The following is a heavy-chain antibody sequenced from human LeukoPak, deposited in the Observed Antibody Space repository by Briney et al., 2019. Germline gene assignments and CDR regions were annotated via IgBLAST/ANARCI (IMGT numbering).Heavy chain of an antibody. CDR2: GHYSGST. CDR3: ARRLVAVTGTGAWVFDS. V-gene: IGHV4-39*01. Sequence: PSETLSLTCTVSININSYYWGWIRQPPGKGLEWIASGHYSGSTYYNPSLKSRVTISVDTPSNQFSLKVSSVTAADTAVYYCARRLVAVTGTGAWVFDSWGQGTLVSVSS. J-gene: IGHJ4*01. CDR1: ININSYY. D-gene: IGHD6-19*01.